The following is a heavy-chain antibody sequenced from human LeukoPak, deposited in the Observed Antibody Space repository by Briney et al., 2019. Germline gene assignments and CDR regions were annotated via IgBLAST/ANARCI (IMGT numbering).Heavy chain of an antibody. CDR2: INHSGST. Sequence: SETLSLTCAVYGGSFSGYYWSWIRQPPGKWLEWIGEINHSGSTNYNPSLKSRVTISVDTSKNQFSLKLSSVTAADTAVYYCARHIAAAGISDYWGQGTLVTVSS. V-gene: IGHV4-34*01. J-gene: IGHJ4*02. CDR1: GGSFSGYY. D-gene: IGHD6-13*01. CDR3: ARHIAAAGISDY.